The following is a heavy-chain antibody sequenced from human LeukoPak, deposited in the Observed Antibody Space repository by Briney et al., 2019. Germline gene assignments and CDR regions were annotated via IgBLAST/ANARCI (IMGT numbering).Heavy chain of an antibody. J-gene: IGHJ4*02. V-gene: IGHV4-38-2*02. D-gene: IGHD1-26*01. CDR3: ARGGIVGATVDY. CDR2: IYHSGST. Sequence: SETLSLTCTVSGYSISSGYYWGWIRQPPGKGLEWIGSIYHSGSTYYNPSLKSRVTISVDTSKNQFSLKLSSVTAADTAVYYCARGGIVGATVDYWGQGTLVTVSS. CDR1: GYSISSGYY.